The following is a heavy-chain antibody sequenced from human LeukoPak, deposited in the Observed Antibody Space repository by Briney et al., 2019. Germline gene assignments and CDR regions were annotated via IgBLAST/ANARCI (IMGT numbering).Heavy chain of an antibody. CDR1: GFTFSSYG. CDR2: IWYDGSNK. D-gene: IGHD3-22*01. CDR3: ARDASVRPYYYDSSGYYGTSGAFDI. J-gene: IGHJ3*02. Sequence: GGSLRLSCAASGFTFSSYGMHWVRQAPGKGLEWVAVIWYDGSNKYYADSVKGRFTISRDNSKNTLYLQMNSLRAEDTAVYYCARDASVRPYYYDSSGYYGTSGAFDIWGQGTMVTVSS. V-gene: IGHV3-33*01.